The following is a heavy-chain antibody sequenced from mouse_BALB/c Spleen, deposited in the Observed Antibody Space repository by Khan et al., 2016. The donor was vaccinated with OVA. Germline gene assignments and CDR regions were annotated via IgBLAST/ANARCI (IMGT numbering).Heavy chain of an antibody. CDR3: ARENSYGSTCYAMDY. Sequence: DLVKPGASVKLSCKASGYTFTSYWINWIKQRPGQGLELIGRIAPGSGSTYYSEMFKDKATLTVDTSSSTAYIELSSLSSEDSAVYFCARENSYGSTCYAMDYWGQGTSVTVSS. CDR2: IAPGSGST. D-gene: IGHD1-1*01. V-gene: IGHV1S41*01. J-gene: IGHJ4*01. CDR1: GYTFTSYW.